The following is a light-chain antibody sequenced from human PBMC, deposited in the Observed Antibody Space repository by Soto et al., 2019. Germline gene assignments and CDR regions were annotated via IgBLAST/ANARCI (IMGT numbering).Light chain of an antibody. CDR2: KAS. CDR3: QHYNTYPLT. J-gene: IGKJ4*01. Sequence: DIQMTQSPSTLSASVGDRVTITCRASQSISSGLAWSQHKPGKATRVLIYKASTLESGVPSRFSGSGSGTEFTLTISSLQPDDFATYNCQHYNTYPLTCGGGTKVEIK. CDR1: QSISSG. V-gene: IGKV1-5*03.